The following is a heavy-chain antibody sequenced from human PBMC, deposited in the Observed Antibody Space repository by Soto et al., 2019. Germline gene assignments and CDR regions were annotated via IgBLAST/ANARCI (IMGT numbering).Heavy chain of an antibody. CDR2: IYSTGAA. CDR1: GGSIDTGGFY. J-gene: IGHJ4*02. V-gene: IGHV4-31*03. CDR3: ASGTFNDISFDS. D-gene: IGHD2-21*01. Sequence: QVQLQESGPGLVKPSQTLPLTCSVSGGSIDTGGFYWGWARQLPGTGLQWIGYIYSTGAAYYNPALDSRVVISLDTSANQFSLSLTSLTAADTAVYYCASGTFNDISFDSWGQGRLVTVSS.